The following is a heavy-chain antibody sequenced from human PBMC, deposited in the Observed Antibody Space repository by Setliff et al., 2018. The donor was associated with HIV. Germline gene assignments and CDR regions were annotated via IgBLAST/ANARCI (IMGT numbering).Heavy chain of an antibody. V-gene: IGHV3-15*01. CDR1: GLTFSNAW. D-gene: IGHD3-3*01. CDR3: ARDKAVNSWSGYYTPTYMDV. J-gene: IGHJ6*03. CDR2: IKSKSDGGTK. Sequence: GGSLRLSCAASGLTFSNAWMNWVRQAPGKGLEWVGRIKSKSDGGTKDYAAPVKGRFTISRDDSKNTLYLQMNSLKIEDTAMYYCARDKAVNSWSGYYTPTYMDVWGKGTMVTVS.